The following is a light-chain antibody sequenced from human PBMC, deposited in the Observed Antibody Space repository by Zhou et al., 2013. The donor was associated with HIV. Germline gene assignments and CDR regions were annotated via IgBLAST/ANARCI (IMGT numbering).Light chain of an antibody. V-gene: IGKV1-5*03. CDR2: KAS. Sequence: DIQMTQSPSTLSASVGDRVTITCRASQSISSWLAWYQQKPGKAPKLLIYKASTLESEVPSRFSGSGSGADFTLTINSLQPEDFATYFCQQSYSVPPTFGQGTKLEI. J-gene: IGKJ2*01. CDR3: QQSYSVPPT. CDR1: QSISSW.